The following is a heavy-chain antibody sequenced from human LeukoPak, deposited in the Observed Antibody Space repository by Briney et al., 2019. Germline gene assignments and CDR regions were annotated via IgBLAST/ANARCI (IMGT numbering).Heavy chain of an antibody. CDR2: IYSGGST. V-gene: IGHV3-53*03. D-gene: IGHD5-24*01. CDR3: ARGLEMDWFDP. J-gene: IGHJ5*02. Sequence: ETLSLTCTVSGGSVSSSGYYWGWIRQPPGKGLEWVSVIYSGGSTYYADSVKGRFTISRDNSKNTVYLQMNSLRAEDTAVYYCARGLEMDWFDPWGQGTLVTVSS. CDR1: GGSVSSSGYY.